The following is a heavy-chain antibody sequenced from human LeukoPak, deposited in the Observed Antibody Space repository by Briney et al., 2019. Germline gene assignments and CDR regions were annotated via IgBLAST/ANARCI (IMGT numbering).Heavy chain of an antibody. V-gene: IGHV3-9*01. CDR1: GFIFGDYA. CDR3: AKVGL. Sequence: PGRSLRLSCVAPGFIFGDYAMHWVRHTPEKGLEWVSGISWKSDRIVYADSVKGRFTISRDNAKKTLYLQMNNLRPDDTALYYCAKVGLWGQGTLVTVSS. CDR2: ISWKSDRI. J-gene: IGHJ4*02.